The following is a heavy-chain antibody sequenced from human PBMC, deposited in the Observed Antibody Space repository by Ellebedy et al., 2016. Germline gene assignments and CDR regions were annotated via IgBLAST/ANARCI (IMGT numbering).Heavy chain of an antibody. D-gene: IGHD1-26*01. CDR2: LYYSGST. CDR3: ARAEYGGSYRYYYYYMDV. Sequence: LRLSXTVSGGSISSGDYYWTWIRQPPGKGLEWIGCLYYSGSTYYNPSLKSRVTISVDTSKNQFSLKLSSVTAADTAVYYCARAEYGGSYRYYYYYMDVWGKGTTVTVSS. V-gene: IGHV4-30-4*01. CDR1: GGSISSGDYY. J-gene: IGHJ6*03.